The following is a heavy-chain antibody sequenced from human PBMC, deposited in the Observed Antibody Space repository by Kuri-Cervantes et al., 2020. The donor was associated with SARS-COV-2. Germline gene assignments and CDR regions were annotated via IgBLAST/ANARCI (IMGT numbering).Heavy chain of an antibody. CDR3: ARDVAAGRAYYYYMDV. CDR2: ISSSSSYT. Sequence: GGSLRLSCAASGFTFTTFAMSWVRQAPGKGLEWVSSISSSSSYTYYADSVKGRFTISRDNAKNSLYLQMNSLRAEDTAVYYCARDVAAGRAYYYYMDVWGKGTTVTVSS. D-gene: IGHD6-13*01. CDR1: GFTFTTFA. V-gene: IGHV3-21*01. J-gene: IGHJ6*03.